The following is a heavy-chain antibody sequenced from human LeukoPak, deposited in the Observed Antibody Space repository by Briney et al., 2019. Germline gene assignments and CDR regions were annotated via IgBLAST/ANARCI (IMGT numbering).Heavy chain of an antibody. Sequence: GGSLRLSCAASGFAFSSYAMSWVRQAPGKGLEWVSAISGSGGSTYYADSVKGRFTISRDNSKNTLYLQMNSLRAEDTAVYYCALKPRVSQPLDYWGQGTLVTVSS. CDR2: ISGSGGST. D-gene: IGHD6-13*01. CDR3: ALKPRVSQPLDY. J-gene: IGHJ4*02. CDR1: GFAFSSYA. V-gene: IGHV3-23*01.